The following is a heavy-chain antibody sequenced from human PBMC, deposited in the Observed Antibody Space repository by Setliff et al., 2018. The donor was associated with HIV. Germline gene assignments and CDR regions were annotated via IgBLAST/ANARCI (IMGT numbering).Heavy chain of an antibody. Sequence: SLRLSCAASGFTFSDHCMDWVRQAPGKGLEWVGRTRDKARGYTTEYAASVKGRFTISRDDSKNSLYLQMNSLKTEDTALYYCASAGAATAGKSYHYDMDVWGQGTTVTVSS. CDR2: TRDKARGYTT. D-gene: IGHD6-13*01. J-gene: IGHJ6*02. V-gene: IGHV3-72*01. CDR3: ASAGAATAGKSYHYDMDV. CDR1: GFTFSDHC.